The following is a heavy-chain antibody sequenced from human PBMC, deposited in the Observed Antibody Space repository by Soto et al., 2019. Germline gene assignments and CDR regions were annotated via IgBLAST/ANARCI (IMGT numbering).Heavy chain of an antibody. CDR2: ISAYNGNT. J-gene: IGHJ4*02. CDR1: GYTFTSYG. D-gene: IGHD3-22*01. Sequence: QVQLVQSGAEVKKPGASVKVSCKASGYTFTSYGISWVRQAPGQGLEWMGWISAYNGNTNYAQKLQGRVTMTTDTSTRTAYMELRSLRSDDTAVYYCARRGSNDYDSSGYYSLDYWGQGTLVTVSS. CDR3: ARRGSNDYDSSGYYSLDY. V-gene: IGHV1-18*04.